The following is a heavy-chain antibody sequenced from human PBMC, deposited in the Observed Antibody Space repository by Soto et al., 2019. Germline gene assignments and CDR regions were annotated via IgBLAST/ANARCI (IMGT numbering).Heavy chain of an antibody. CDR1: EFTVSSNH. D-gene: IGHD3-16*01. CDR2: IYSGGST. J-gene: IGHJ4*02. CDR3: ASQSTYTFDY. V-gene: IGHV3-53*01. Sequence: GGSLRLSCAASEFTVSSNHMSWVRQAPGKGLEWVSVIYSGGSTYYADSVKGRFTISRDHSENTLYLQMNSLRAEDTAFYYCASQSTYTFDYWGQGTLVTVSS.